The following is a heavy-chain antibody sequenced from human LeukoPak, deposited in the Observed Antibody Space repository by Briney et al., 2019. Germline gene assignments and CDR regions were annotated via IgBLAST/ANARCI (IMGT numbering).Heavy chain of an antibody. D-gene: IGHD5-18*01. CDR1: GGSISSSSYY. Sequence: SETLSLTCTVSGGSISSSSYYWGWIRQPPGKGLEWIGSIYYSGSTYYNPSLKSRVTISVDTSKNQFSLKLSSVTAADTAVYYCARDAAEVDTAFDYWGQGTLVTVSS. J-gene: IGHJ4*02. CDR3: ARDAAEVDTAFDY. V-gene: IGHV4-39*07. CDR2: IYYSGST.